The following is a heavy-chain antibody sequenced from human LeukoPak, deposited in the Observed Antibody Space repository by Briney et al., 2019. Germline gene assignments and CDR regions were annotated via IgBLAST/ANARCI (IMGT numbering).Heavy chain of an antibody. D-gene: IGHD2-2*03. CDR2: IYPDDSNI. J-gene: IGHJ4*02. Sequence: GESLKISCKGSGYRFSTSWIGWVRQLPGKGLEWMVMIYPDDSNIRYQGQVTISADKSISTAYLHWNSLKASDTAMYYCARLTTGYGKIDYWGQGTLVTVSS. CDR3: ARLTTGYGKIDY. CDR1: GYRFSTSW. V-gene: IGHV5-51*01.